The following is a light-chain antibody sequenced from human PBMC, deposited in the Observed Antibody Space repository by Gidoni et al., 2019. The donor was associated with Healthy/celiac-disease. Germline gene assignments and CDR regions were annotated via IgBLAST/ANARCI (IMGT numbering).Light chain of an antibody. CDR2: DES. CDR1: NIGSKS. CDR3: QVWDSSSDHSVV. Sequence: SHVLTQPPSVSVAPGKTARITCGGNNIGSKSVHWYQQKPGQAPVLVVYDESDRPSGIPERFSGSNSANTATLTISRVEAGDEADYYCQVWDSSSDHSVVFGGGTKLTVL. V-gene: IGLV3-21*03. J-gene: IGLJ2*01.